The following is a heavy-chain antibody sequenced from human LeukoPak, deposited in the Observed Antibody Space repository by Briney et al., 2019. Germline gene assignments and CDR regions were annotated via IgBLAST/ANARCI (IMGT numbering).Heavy chain of an antibody. CDR3: AKVVRGGDFWSGYYYGMDV. Sequence: GGSLRLPCAASGFTFSSYGMHWVRQAPGKGLEWVAVISYDGSNKYYADSVKGRFTISRDNSKNTLYLQMNSLRAEDTAVYYCAKVVRGGDFWSGYYYGMDVWGQGTTVTVSS. J-gene: IGHJ6*02. V-gene: IGHV3-30*18. CDR1: GFTFSSYG. CDR2: ISYDGSNK. D-gene: IGHD3-3*01.